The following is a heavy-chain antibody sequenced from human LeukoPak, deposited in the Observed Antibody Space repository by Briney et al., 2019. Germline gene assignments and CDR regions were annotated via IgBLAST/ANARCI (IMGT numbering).Heavy chain of an antibody. D-gene: IGHD3-10*01. CDR1: GGSISSYY. CDR2: IYYSGST. Sequence: PSETLSLTCTVSGGSISSYYWSWIRQPPGKGLEWIGYIYYSGSTNYNPSLKSRVTISVDTSKNQFSLKLNSVTAEDTAVYYCATLILFPSGVDYWGQGTLVTVSS. V-gene: IGHV4-59*01. J-gene: IGHJ4*02. CDR3: ATLILFPSGVDY.